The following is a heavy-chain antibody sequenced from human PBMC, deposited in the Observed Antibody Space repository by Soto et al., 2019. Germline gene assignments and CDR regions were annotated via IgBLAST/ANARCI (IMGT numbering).Heavy chain of an antibody. V-gene: IGHV1-69*06. D-gene: IGHD6-6*01. J-gene: IGHJ4*02. Sequence: GASVKVSCKASGGTFSSYAISWVRQAPGQGLEWMGGIIPIFGTANYAQKFQGRVTITADKSTSTAYMELSSLRSEDTAVYYCAREVGSSSSGLWDYWGQGTLVTASS. CDR2: IIPIFGTA. CDR3: AREVGSSSSGLWDY. CDR1: GGTFSSYA.